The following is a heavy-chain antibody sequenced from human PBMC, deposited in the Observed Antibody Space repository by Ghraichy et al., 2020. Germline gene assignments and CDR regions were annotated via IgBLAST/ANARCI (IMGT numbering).Heavy chain of an antibody. J-gene: IGHJ4*02. V-gene: IGHV4-34*01. CDR3: ARGSGTFGVVTLDY. CDR1: GGSFSGYY. D-gene: IGHD3-3*01. Sequence: ESLNISCAVYGGSFSGYYWSWIRQPPGKGLEWIGEITHSGSTNYNPSLKSRVTISMDTSKNQFSLNLTSVTAADTAVYYCARGSGTFGVVTLDYWGQGTLVTVSS. CDR2: ITHSGST.